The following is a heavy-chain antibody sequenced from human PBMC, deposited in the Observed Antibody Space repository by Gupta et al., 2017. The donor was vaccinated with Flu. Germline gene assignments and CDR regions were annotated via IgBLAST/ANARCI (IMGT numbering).Heavy chain of an antibody. J-gene: IGHJ5*02. V-gene: IGHV1-2*02. D-gene: IGHD3-16*01. CDR3: ARDLTFVAPSDWFDP. CDR1: GYTFTGSY. CDR2: INPNSGGT. Sequence: QVQLVQSGAEVKKPGASVKVACKAAGYTFTGSYMPWVRQAPGQGLEWMGWINPNSGGTNYAQKFQGRVTMTRDTSISTAYMELSRLRSDDTAVYYCARDLTFVAPSDWFDPWGQGTLVTVSS.